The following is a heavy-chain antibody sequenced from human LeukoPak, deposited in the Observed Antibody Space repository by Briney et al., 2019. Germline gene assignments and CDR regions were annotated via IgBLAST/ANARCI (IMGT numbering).Heavy chain of an antibody. CDR2: TYYRSKWYS. D-gene: IGHD6-19*01. CDR1: GDSVSSLNGA. CDR3: ARDLGNTGWYTFEY. J-gene: IGHJ4*02. Sequence: SQTFSLTCAISGDSVSSLNGAWNWNRQSPSRGLEWLGRTYYRSKWYSDYAPSMRGRISINADTSKNQFSLQLNSVTPEDTAVYYCARDLGNTGWYTFEYWGQGTLVTVSS. V-gene: IGHV6-1*01.